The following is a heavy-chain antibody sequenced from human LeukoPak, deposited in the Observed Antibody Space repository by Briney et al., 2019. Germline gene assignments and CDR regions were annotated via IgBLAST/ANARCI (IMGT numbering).Heavy chain of an antibody. Sequence: AASVKVSCKASGYTFTGYYMHWVRQAPGRGLEWMGWINPNSGATKYAQKFQGRVTMTRDTSISTAYMELSRLRSDDTAVYYCARDFNDFWSGIVDYWGQGTLVTVSS. CDR1: GYTFTGYY. CDR2: INPNSGAT. CDR3: ARDFNDFWSGIVDY. D-gene: IGHD3-3*01. V-gene: IGHV1-2*02. J-gene: IGHJ4*02.